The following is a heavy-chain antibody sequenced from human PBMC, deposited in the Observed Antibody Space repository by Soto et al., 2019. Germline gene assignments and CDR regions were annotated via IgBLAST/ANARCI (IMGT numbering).Heavy chain of an antibody. J-gene: IGHJ6*03. CDR3: ARREQSDYYYMDV. Sequence: PGGSLRVSCAASGFTFSNYAMDWVRQAPGKVLEYVSGISSNGVGTYYANSVKDRFTISRDNSKNTLYLQMGSLRAEDMAVYYCARREQSDYYYMDVWGKGTSVTVSS. CDR1: GFTFSNYA. D-gene: IGHD6-19*01. CDR2: ISSNGVGT. V-gene: IGHV3-64*01.